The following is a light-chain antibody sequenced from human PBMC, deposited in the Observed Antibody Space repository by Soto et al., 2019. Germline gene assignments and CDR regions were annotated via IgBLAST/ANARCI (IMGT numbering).Light chain of an antibody. J-gene: IGLJ2*01. CDR3: RSYTSASTPLV. CDR1: GSDVGGYNY. Sequence: QSVLTQPASVSGSPGQSITISCTGTGSDVGGYNYVSWYQQHPGKAPKVMIYDVSNRPSGVSNRFSGSKSGNTASLTISGLQAEDEADYYCRSYTSASTPLVFGGGTKLTVL. V-gene: IGLV2-14*01. CDR2: DVS.